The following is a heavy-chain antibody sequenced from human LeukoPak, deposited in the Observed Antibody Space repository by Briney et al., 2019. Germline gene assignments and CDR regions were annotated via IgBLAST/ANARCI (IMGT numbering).Heavy chain of an antibody. J-gene: IGHJ4*01. Sequence: GSSVNVSCKASGYTFTSYFITWVRQAPGQGLEWMGWINPNTGNTNDAQNLQARVTVTTDTSTTTSYMELMNLTSDDTAFYYCARGVRSPDCWGPGTLVSVSS. CDR3: ARGVRSPDC. CDR1: GYTFTSYF. CDR2: INPNTGNT. V-gene: IGHV1-18*01.